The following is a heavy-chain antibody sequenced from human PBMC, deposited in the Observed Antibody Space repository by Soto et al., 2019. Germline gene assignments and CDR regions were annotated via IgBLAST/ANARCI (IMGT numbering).Heavy chain of an antibody. D-gene: IGHD1-26*01. Sequence: GASVKVSCKASGSTFSSYTMHWVRQAPGQSLQWMGWINVGNGNTKYSQRFQGRVTITRDTSASTAYMGLSSLRSEDTAIYFCARASIQGHQPLGVSPGSQTLDYWGQGTQVTVSS. CDR3: ARASIQGHQPLGVSPGSQTLDY. V-gene: IGHV1-3*01. CDR2: INVGNGNT. CDR1: GSTFSSYT. J-gene: IGHJ4*02.